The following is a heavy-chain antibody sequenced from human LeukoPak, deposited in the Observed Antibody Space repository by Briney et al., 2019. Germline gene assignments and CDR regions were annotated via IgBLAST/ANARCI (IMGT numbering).Heavy chain of an antibody. CDR3: ASAGVRLSCGRDCYSDYFDY. D-gene: IGHD2-21*02. CDR1: VGSISSYY. Sequence: SETLSLTCTVSVGSISSYYWSWIRQPPGKGLEGIGYIYSSGSTNYNPSLKSRVTKSVDTSKNQFFLQLSSVTVADTDVYYCASAGVRLSCGRDCYSDYFDYWGQGILVTVSS. V-gene: IGHV4-4*09. CDR2: IYSSGST. J-gene: IGHJ4*02.